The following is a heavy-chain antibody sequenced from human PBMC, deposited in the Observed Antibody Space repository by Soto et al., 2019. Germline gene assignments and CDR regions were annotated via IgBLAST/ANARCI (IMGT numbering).Heavy chain of an antibody. Sequence: GALRLSCAASGFTFSSYAMSWVRQAPGKGLEWVSAISGSGGSTYYADSVKGRFTISRVNSKNTLYLQMNSLRAEDTAVYYCAIAPRYGLDVWSQGTTVTVSS. CDR1: GFTFSSYA. CDR3: AIAPRYGLDV. CDR2: ISGSGGST. V-gene: IGHV3-23*01. J-gene: IGHJ6*02.